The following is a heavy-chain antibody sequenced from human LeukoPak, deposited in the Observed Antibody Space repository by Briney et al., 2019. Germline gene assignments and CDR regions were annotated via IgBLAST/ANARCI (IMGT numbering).Heavy chain of an antibody. CDR1: GGSISSSSYY. J-gene: IGHJ3*02. V-gene: IGHV4-39*07. CDR3: ARGSESIAARKDAFDI. D-gene: IGHD6-6*01. Sequence: PSETLSLTCTVSGGSISSSSYYWGWIRQPPGKGLEWIGSIYYSGSTYYNPSLKSRVTISVDKSKNQFSLKLSSVTAADTAVYYCARGSESIAARKDAFDIWGQGTMVTVSS. CDR2: IYYSGST.